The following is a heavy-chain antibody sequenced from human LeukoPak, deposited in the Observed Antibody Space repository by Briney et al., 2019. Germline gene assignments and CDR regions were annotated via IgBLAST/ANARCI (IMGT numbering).Heavy chain of an antibody. V-gene: IGHV4-59*01. D-gene: IGHD1-26*01. CDR1: GGSISSYY. J-gene: IGHJ6*03. CDR2: IYYSGST. Sequence: PSETLSLTCTVSGGSISSYYWSWIRQPPGKGLEWIGYIYYSGSTNYNPSLKSRVTISVDTSKNQFSLKLSSVTAADTAVYYCARSSYSPGDYYYYMDVWDKGTTVTVSS. CDR3: ARSSYSPGDYYYYMDV.